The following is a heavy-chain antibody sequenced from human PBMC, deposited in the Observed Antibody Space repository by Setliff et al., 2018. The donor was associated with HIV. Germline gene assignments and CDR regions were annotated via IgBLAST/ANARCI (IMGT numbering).Heavy chain of an antibody. CDR2: ISPDNGDT. Sequence: ASVKVSCKASGYTFIDYFIHWVRQAPGQGLEWMGWISPDNGDTNIPQRFRGRVTMTRDTSINTAYMELRNLRSDDTAIYYCARSGGSPPYSSGLLILDFWGQGSLVAVSS. D-gene: IGHD6-19*01. J-gene: IGHJ4*02. CDR1: GYTFIDYF. V-gene: IGHV1-2*02. CDR3: ARSGGSPPYSSGLLILDF.